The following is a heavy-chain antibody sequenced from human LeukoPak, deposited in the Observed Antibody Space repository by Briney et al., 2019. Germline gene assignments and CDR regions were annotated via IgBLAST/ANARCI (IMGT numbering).Heavy chain of an antibody. D-gene: IGHD5-24*01. CDR2: IYSGGST. Sequence: PGGSLRLSCAASGFTVSSNYMSWVRQAPGKGLEWVSVIYSGGSTYYADSVKGRFTISRDNAKNSLYLQMNSLRAEDTAVYYCARDYMATYAFDIWGQGTMVTVSS. CDR1: GFTVSSNY. J-gene: IGHJ3*02. V-gene: IGHV3-53*01. CDR3: ARDYMATYAFDI.